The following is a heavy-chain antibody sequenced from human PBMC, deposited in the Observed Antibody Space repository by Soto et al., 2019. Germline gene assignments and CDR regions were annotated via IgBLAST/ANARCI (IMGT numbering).Heavy chain of an antibody. CDR3: ARDRGGIGYCSGGSCYGEYYYYGMDV. CDR1: GDSISSSNW. J-gene: IGHJ6*02. Sequence: SETLSLTCAVSGDSISSSNWWSWVRQPPGKGLEWIGEIYHSGSTNYNPSLKSRVTISVDKSKNQFSLKLSSVTAADTAVYYCARDRGGIGYCSGGSCYGEYYYYGMDVWGQGTTVTVSS. CDR2: IYHSGST. D-gene: IGHD2-15*01. V-gene: IGHV4-4*02.